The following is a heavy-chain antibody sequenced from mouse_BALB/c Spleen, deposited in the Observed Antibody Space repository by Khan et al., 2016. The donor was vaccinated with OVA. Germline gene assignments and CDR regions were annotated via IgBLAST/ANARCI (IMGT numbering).Heavy chain of an antibody. CDR2: ISPGSGDT. J-gene: IGHJ3*01. CDR1: GYTFTDYY. CDR3: ERRNYFGYTFAY. Sequence: QVQLQQSGAELARPGASVKLSCKASGYTFTDYYINWVKQRTGQGLEWIGEISPGSGDTYYNERFKGKAPLTADKSSSTAYMQLSSLTSEATAVYFCERRNYFGYTFAYWGQGTLVTVSA. V-gene: IGHV1-77*01. D-gene: IGHD1-2*01.